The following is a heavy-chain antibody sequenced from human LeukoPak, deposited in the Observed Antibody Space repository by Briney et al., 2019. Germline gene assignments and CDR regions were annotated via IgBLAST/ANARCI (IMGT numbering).Heavy chain of an antibody. CDR3: AKDAMVRGVLDY. D-gene: IGHD3-10*01. CDR1: GGTFSSYA. Sequence: SCKASGGTFSSYAMSWVRQAPGKGLEWVSAISGSGGSTYYADSVKGRFTISRDNSKNTLYLQMNSLRAEDTAVYYCAKDAMVRGVLDYWGQGTLVTVSS. CDR2: ISGSGGST. J-gene: IGHJ4*02. V-gene: IGHV3-23*01.